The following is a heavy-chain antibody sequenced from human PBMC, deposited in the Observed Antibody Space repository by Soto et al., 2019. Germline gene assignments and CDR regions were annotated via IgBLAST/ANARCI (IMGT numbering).Heavy chain of an antibody. CDR3: ARDGPPYYDFWSGFFWFDP. Sequence: ASVKVSCKASGYTFTSYGISWVRQAPGQGLEWMGWISAYNGNTNYAQKLQGRVTMTTDTSTSTAYMELRSLRSDDTAVYYCARDGPPYYDFWSGFFWFDPWGQGTLVTVS. V-gene: IGHV1-18*01. D-gene: IGHD3-3*01. CDR1: GYTFTSYG. J-gene: IGHJ5*02. CDR2: ISAYNGNT.